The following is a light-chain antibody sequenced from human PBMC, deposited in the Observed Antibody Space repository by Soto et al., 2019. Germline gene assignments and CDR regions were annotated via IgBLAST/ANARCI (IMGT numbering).Light chain of an antibody. V-gene: IGLV3-21*02. CDR2: NGR. CDR1: NIGTKG. Sequence: SYELTQPPSVLVAPGQTASITCGGDNIGTKGVHWYQQKPGQAPELVVYNGRDRPSGIPERFSGSNSGNTATLTITRVEAGDEADFYCQVRESPSDHSVVFGGGTKLTVL. J-gene: IGLJ3*02. CDR3: QVRESPSDHSVV.